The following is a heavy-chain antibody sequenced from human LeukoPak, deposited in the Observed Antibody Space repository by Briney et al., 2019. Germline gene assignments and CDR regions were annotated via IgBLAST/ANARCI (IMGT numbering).Heavy chain of an antibody. CDR2: IGTSSTTI. J-gene: IGHJ6*03. D-gene: IGHD6-25*01. CDR1: GFTFSSYT. Sequence: GGSLRLSCAASGFTFSSYTMNWVRQPPGKGLEWVSNIGTSSTTIYYADSVKGRFTISRDNAKNSLYLQMNSLRADDTAVYYCARFAAGGSHYYYMDVWGKGTTVTVSS. CDR3: ARFAAGGSHYYYMDV. V-gene: IGHV3-48*01.